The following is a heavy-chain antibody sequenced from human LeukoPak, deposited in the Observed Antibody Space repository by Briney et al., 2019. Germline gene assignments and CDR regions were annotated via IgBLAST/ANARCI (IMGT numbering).Heavy chain of an antibody. D-gene: IGHD6-19*01. V-gene: IGHV1-2*02. CDR3: ARDLSGYGSGWYVTPDNWFDP. CDR1: GYTFTSYG. Sequence: ASVKVSCKASGYTFTSYGISWVRQAPGQGLEWMGWINPNSGGTNYAQKFQGRVTMTRDTSISTAYMELSRLRSDDTAVYYCARDLSGYGSGWYVTPDNWFDPWGQGTLVTVSS. J-gene: IGHJ5*02. CDR2: INPNSGGT.